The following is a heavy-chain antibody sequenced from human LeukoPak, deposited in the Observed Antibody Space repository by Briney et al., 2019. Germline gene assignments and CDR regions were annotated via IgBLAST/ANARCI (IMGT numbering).Heavy chain of an antibody. D-gene: IGHD6-19*01. J-gene: IGHJ4*02. CDR1: GFTFSSYW. V-gene: IGHV3-7*01. CDR2: INQYGSEK. CDR3: ARDSSGWYYFDY. Sequence: GGSLRLSCAASGFTFSSYWMSWVRQAPGKGLEWVANINQYGSEKYYVDSVKGRFTISRDNAKNSLYLQMNSLRAEDTAMYYCARDSSGWYYFDYWGQGTLVTVSS.